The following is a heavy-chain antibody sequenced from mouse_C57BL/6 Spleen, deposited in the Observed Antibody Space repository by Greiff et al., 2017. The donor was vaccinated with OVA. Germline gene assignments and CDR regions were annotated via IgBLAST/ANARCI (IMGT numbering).Heavy chain of an antibody. Sequence: QVQLQQPGAELVKPGASVKMSCKASGYTFTSYWITWVKQRPGQGLEWIGDIYPGSGSTTYNEKFKSKATLTVDTSSSTAYMQLSSLTSEDSAVYYCARYSNYPYYFDYWGQGTTLTVSS. CDR3: ARYSNYPYYFDY. D-gene: IGHD2-5*01. CDR1: GYTFTSYW. J-gene: IGHJ2*01. V-gene: IGHV1-55*01. CDR2: IYPGSGST.